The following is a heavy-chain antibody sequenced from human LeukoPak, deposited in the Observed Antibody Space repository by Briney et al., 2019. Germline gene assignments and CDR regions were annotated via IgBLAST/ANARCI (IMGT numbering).Heavy chain of an antibody. J-gene: IGHJ4*02. CDR1: GGSFSGYY. D-gene: IGHD4-23*01. CDR2: INHSGST. CDR3: ARFVVTGRPGFDS. V-gene: IGHV4-34*01. Sequence: PSETLSLTSAVYGGSFSGYYWSWIRQSPGKGLEWIGEINHSGSTNSNPSLKSRVTISVDRSRNQFSLKMRSVTAADTAVYYCARFVVTGRPGFDSWGQGTLVTVSS.